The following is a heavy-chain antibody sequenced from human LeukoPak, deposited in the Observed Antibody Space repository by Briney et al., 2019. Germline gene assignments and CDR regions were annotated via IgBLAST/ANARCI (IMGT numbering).Heavy chain of an antibody. CDR1: GFTFSSYG. D-gene: IGHD3-22*01. V-gene: IGHV3-33*01. J-gene: IGHJ4*02. CDR2: IWYDGSNK. Sequence: PGGSLRLSCAASGFTFSSYGMHWVRQAPGKGLEWVAVIWYDGSNKYYADSVKGRFTISRDNSKNTLYLQMNSLRAEDTAVYYCARDPLGLVVITGYFDYWGQGTLVTVSS. CDR3: ARDPLGLVVITGYFDY.